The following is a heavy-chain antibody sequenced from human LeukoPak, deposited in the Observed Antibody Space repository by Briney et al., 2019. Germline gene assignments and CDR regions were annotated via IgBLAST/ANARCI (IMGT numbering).Heavy chain of an antibody. D-gene: IGHD6-13*01. V-gene: IGHV3-23*01. Sequence: GGSLRLSCAASGFTFSSYAKSWVHQAPGRGLEWVSAISGSGGSTYYADSVKGRFTISRDNSKNTLYLQMNSLRAEDTAVYYCAKLSLYSSSWYYDYWGQGTLVTVSS. CDR3: AKLSLYSSSWYYDY. CDR1: GFTFSSYA. J-gene: IGHJ4*02. CDR2: ISGSGGST.